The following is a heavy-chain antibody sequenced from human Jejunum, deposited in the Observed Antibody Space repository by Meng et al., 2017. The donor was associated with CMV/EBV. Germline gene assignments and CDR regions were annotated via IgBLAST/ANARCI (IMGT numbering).Heavy chain of an antibody. V-gene: IGHV3-23*01. CDR1: GFTFSNYA. Sequence: AASGFTFSNYAISWVRQAPGKGLECVSAISDSGRTTDYADSVKGRFTISRDNSKNTLYLLMNSLRAEDTAVYYCAKNFYGSGSYYWGQGTLVTVSS. CDR3: AKNFYGSGSYY. J-gene: IGHJ4*02. CDR2: ISDSGRTT. D-gene: IGHD3-10*01.